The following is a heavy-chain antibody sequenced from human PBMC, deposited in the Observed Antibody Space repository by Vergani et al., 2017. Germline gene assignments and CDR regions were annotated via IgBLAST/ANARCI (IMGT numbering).Heavy chain of an antibody. D-gene: IGHD3-22*01. CDR1: GFTFDDYA. Sequence: EVQLVESGGGLVQPGRSLRLSCAASGFTFDDYAMHWVRQAPGKGLEWVSGISWNSGSIGYADSVKGRFTISRDNAKNSLYLQMNSLRAEDTAVYYCAKGSSGYYYGPFDYWGQGTLVTVSS. J-gene: IGHJ4*02. V-gene: IGHV3-9*01. CDR2: ISWNSGSI. CDR3: AKGSSGYYYGPFDY.